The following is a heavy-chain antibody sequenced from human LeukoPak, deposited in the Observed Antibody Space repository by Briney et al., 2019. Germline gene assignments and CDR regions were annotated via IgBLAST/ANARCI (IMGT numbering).Heavy chain of an antibody. V-gene: IGHV4-34*01. CDR2: ISLRGRT. Sequence: SETLSLTCAVYGGSFSGYYWSWIRQPPGGGLEWIGEISLRGRTQYNPSLKSRVNISIDESKNHLYLGLASVTAADTAVYYCSRESGPYCPFGHWGQGTLVAVTS. CDR1: GGSFSGYY. D-gene: IGHD1-26*01. CDR3: SRESGPYCPFGH. J-gene: IGHJ5*02.